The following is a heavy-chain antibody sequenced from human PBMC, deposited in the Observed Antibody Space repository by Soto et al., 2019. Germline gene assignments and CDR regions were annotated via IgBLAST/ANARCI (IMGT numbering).Heavy chain of an antibody. CDR2: ISYSGTT. J-gene: IGHJ6*02. CDR3: ARDPVDLFGYMDV. Sequence: QVQLQESGPGLVKPSDTLSLTCAVSDYSVSSSNWWGWIRQPPGKGLEWIGYISYSGTTYYNPSLKSRVTMSVDTSKNQFSLNLTSVTAVDTAVYYCARDPVDLFGYMDVWGHGTTVTVS. V-gene: IGHV4-28*03. CDR1: DYSVSSSNW. D-gene: IGHD6-25*01.